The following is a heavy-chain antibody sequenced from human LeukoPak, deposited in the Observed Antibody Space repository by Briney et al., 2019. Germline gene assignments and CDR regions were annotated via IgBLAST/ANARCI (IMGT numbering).Heavy chain of an antibody. D-gene: IGHD3-22*01. Sequence: PSETLSLTCTVSGGSISSYYWSWIRQPPGKGLEWIGYIYYSGTTNYNPSLKSRVSMSVDTSKNQFSLKLSSVTAADTAVYYCARVGSWNYDSSVNYWGQGTLVTVSS. J-gene: IGHJ4*02. CDR3: ARVGSWNYDSSVNY. V-gene: IGHV4-59*08. CDR1: GGSISSYY. CDR2: IYYSGTT.